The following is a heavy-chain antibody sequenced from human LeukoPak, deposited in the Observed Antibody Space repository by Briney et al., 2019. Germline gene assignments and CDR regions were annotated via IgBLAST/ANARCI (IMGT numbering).Heavy chain of an antibody. J-gene: IGHJ4*02. CDR3: ARKYCRSSSCYVAFGY. CDR1: GYSFNSYW. CDR2: IYPGDSDT. V-gene: IGHV5-51*01. Sequence: GESLKISCKGSGYSFNSYWIGWVRQMPGKGLEWMGIIYPGDSDTRYSPSFQGQVTISADKSIDTAYLQWSSLKASDTAMYYCARKYCRSSSCYVAFGYWGQGTLVTVSS. D-gene: IGHD2-2*01.